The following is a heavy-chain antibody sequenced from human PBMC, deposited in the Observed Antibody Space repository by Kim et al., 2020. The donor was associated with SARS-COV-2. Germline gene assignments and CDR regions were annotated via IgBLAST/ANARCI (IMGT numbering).Heavy chain of an antibody. CDR1: GFTFSSYW. V-gene: IGHV3-74*01. CDR2: INSDGSST. CDR3: ARSPGEMSIAAKPYYYYYYMDV. Sequence: GGSLRLSCAASGFTFSSYWMHWVRQAPGKGLVWVSRINSDGSSTSYADSVKGRFTISRDNAKNTLYLQMNSLRAEDTAVYYCARSPGEMSIAAKPYYYYYYMDVWGKGTTVTVSS. J-gene: IGHJ6*03. D-gene: IGHD6-6*01.